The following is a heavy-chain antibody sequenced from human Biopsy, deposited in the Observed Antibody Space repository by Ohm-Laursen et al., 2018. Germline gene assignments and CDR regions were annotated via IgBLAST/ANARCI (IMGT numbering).Heavy chain of an antibody. CDR2: ISNSGNT. Sequence: TLSLTCTVSGDSINSSYWSWIRQAPGKGLEWIGFISNSGNTNYNPSLKSRITISADTSKNQFSLKLGSVTVADTAVFYCARRGSGGRSFDYWGQGSLVTVSS. CDR1: GDSINSSY. V-gene: IGHV4-59*08. CDR3: ARRGSGGRSFDY. J-gene: IGHJ4*02. D-gene: IGHD2-15*01.